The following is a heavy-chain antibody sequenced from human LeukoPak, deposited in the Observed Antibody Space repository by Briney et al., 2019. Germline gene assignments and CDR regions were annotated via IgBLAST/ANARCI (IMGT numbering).Heavy chain of an antibody. J-gene: IGHJ4*02. CDR1: AFTSTSDW. Sequence: GGSLTLSCTASAFTSTSDWLSWARQAPGKGMKWVANIKQGGSEKYYMDSVKDRFTIYTDNAKNSLYLQMNRLRGTGTDVYVCARGTDDYGDYWGQGSLVTVCS. CDR2: IKQGGSEK. V-gene: IGHV3-7*01. CDR3: ARGTDDYGDY.